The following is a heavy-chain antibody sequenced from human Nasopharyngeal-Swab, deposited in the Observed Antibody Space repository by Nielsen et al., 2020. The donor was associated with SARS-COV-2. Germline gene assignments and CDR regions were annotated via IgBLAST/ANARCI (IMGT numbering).Heavy chain of an antibody. CDR2: IYHSGST. V-gene: IGHV4-38-2*02. CDR1: GYSISSGYY. Sequence: SETLSLTCTVSGYSISSGYYWGWIRQPPGKGLEWIGSIYHSGSTYYNPSLKSRVTISVDTSKNQFSLKLSSATAADTTVYYCARGHSSSSQYFDYWGQGSLVTVSS. J-gene: IGHJ4*02. D-gene: IGHD6-6*01. CDR3: ARGHSSSSQYFDY.